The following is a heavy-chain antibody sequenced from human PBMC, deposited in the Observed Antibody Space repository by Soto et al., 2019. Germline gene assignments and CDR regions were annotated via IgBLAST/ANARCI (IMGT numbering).Heavy chain of an antibody. CDR2: IKSESVGGTT. CDR1: GFSFRNAW. J-gene: IGHJ5*02. CDR3: LGDWLHP. Sequence: EVQLVASGGDLVKPGGSLRLACAGSGFSFRNAWMSWVRQAPGKGPEWIGRIKSESVGGTTDYAAPVKGRFTVSRDDSKNTVYLQMSSLKMEDTAVYYCLGDWLHPWGQGTLVTVSS. V-gene: IGHV3-15*05. D-gene: IGHD7-27*01.